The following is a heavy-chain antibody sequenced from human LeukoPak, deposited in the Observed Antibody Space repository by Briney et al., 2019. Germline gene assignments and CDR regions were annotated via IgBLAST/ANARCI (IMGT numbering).Heavy chain of an antibody. CDR2: ISGSSSYT. D-gene: IGHD2-8*01. V-gene: IGHV3-21*01. CDR3: ARGDRLGYCTNGVCYPTDY. CDR1: GFSFSIYS. Sequence: GGSLRLSCAASGFSFSIYSMNWVRQAPGKGLEWVSSISGSSSYTYYADSVKGRFTISRDNAKNSLYLQMNSLRAEDTAVYYCARGDRLGYCTNGVCYPTDYWGQGVLVTVSS. J-gene: IGHJ4*02.